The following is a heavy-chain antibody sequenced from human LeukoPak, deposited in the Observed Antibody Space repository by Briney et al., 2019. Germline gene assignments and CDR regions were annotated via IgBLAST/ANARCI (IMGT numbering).Heavy chain of an antibody. CDR2: ISSSGSTI. CDR1: GFTFSSYE. CDR3: ARVLTVAGLDY. D-gene: IGHD6-19*01. V-gene: IGHV3-48*03. Sequence: PAGSLRLSCAASGFTFSSYEMNWVRQAPGKGLEWVSYISSSGSTIYYADSVTGRFTISRDNAKNSLYLQMNSLRAEDTAVYYCARVLTVAGLDYWGQGTLVTVSS. J-gene: IGHJ4*02.